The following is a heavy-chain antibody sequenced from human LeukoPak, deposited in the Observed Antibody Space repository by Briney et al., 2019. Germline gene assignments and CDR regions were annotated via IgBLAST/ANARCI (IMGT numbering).Heavy chain of an antibody. CDR1: GGSISSGYH. Sequence: PSETLSLTCTVSGGSISSGYHWGWIRQPPGKGLEWIGSIFYIGNTYYNPSLQSRVTISVDTSESQFSLRLSSVTTADTAVYYCARAPDDLLVVPAARGYYFDYWGQGTLVTASS. V-gene: IGHV4-39*01. D-gene: IGHD2-2*01. CDR3: ARAPDDLLVVPAARGYYFDY. CDR2: IFYIGNT. J-gene: IGHJ4*02.